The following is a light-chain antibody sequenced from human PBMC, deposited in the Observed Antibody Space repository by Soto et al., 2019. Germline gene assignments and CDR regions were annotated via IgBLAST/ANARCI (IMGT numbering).Light chain of an antibody. CDR1: QSVSSSY. CDR3: QHYGSSPYT. V-gene: IGKV3-20*01. Sequence: EIVLTQSPGTLSLSPGERATLSCRASQSVSSSYLAWYQQKPGQAPRLLIYGASSRATGIPDRFSGSGSGTDCTLTISRLEPEDFAVYYCQHYGSSPYTFGQGTKLEIK. CDR2: GAS. J-gene: IGKJ2*01.